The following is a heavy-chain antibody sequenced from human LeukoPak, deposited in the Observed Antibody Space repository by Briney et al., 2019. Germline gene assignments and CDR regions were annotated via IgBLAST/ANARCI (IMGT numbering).Heavy chain of an antibody. CDR3: VPGLGYCSSTNCPFTN. CDR2: FSRGDSTT. Sequence: GGSLRLSCAASGFTFSNYAMNWVRQAPGKWLEWVSGFSRGDSTTYYTDSVKGRFTISRDNSKNTLYLQLNNLRVEDTAIYYCVPGLGYCSSTNCPFTNWGQGTLVTVSS. J-gene: IGHJ4*02. CDR1: GFTFSNYA. V-gene: IGHV3-23*01. D-gene: IGHD2-2*01.